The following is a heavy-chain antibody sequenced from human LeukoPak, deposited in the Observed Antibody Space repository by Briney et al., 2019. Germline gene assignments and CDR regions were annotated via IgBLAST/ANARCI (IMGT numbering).Heavy chain of an antibody. V-gene: IGHV4-59*01. J-gene: IGHJ4*02. CDR3: ARSYSSGPFDF. Sequence: PSETLSLTCTVSGVSISRYYWSWVRQPPGKGLEWIGYIYYSGSTKYNPSLKTRITISVDTSNNQFSLKLRSVTAADTAVYYCARSYSSGPFDFWGQGTLVTVSS. CDR2: IYYSGST. CDR1: GVSISRYY. D-gene: IGHD6-19*01.